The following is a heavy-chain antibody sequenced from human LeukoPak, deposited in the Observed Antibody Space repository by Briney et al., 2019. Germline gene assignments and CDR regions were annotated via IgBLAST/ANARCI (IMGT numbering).Heavy chain of an antibody. CDR2: MNPNSGNT. V-gene: IGHV1-8*01. D-gene: IGHD3-9*01. CDR3: ARGRELRYFDWLSDPLDAFDI. J-gene: IGHJ3*02. CDR1: GYTFTSHD. Sequence: ASVKVSCKASGYTFTSHDINWVRQATGQGLEWMGWMNPNSGNTGYAQKFQGRVTMTRNTSISTAYMELSSLRSEDTAVYYCARGRELRYFDWLSDPLDAFDIWGQGTMVTVSS.